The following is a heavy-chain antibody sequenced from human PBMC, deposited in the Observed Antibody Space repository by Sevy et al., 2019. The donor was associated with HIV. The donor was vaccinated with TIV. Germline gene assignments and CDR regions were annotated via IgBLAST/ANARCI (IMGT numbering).Heavy chain of an antibody. CDR1: GGSISSYY. Sequence: QSRTISLTCTVSGGSISSYYWSWIRQPPGKGLAWIGYIYYSGSTNYNPSLKSRVTISVDTSKNQFSLKLSSVTAADTAEYHCARGTIFGVAPTNYYYGMDVWGQGTTVTVSS. V-gene: IGHV4-59*01. D-gene: IGHD3-3*01. CDR2: IYYSGST. CDR3: ARGTIFGVAPTNYYYGMDV. J-gene: IGHJ6*02.